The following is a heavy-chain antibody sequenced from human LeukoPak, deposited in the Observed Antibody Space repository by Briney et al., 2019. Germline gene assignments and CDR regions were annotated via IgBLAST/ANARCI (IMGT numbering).Heavy chain of an antibody. D-gene: IGHD4-17*01. J-gene: IGHJ4*01. CDR3: AKDGPTVTIFGHFDY. CDR2: ISYDGSNI. V-gene: IGHV3-30*18. Sequence: GGSLRLSCAPSGFAFSNYVMHWVRQAPRKGLEWVAVISYDGSNIYCADSVKGRFTISRDNSKNTLYLQMNSLRAEDTAVYYCAKDGPTVTIFGHFDYWGHGTLVTVSS. CDR1: GFAFSNYV.